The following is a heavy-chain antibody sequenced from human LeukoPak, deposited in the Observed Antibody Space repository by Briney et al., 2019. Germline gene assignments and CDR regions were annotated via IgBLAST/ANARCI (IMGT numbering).Heavy chain of an antibody. CDR3: ARDQFGTSSWRG. V-gene: IGHV1-69*04. CDR2: IIPILGIA. D-gene: IGHD6-13*01. CDR1: GGSFSSYA. Sequence: SVKVSCKASGGSFSSYAISWVRQAPGPGLEWMGSIIPILGIANYAQKFQGRVTITADKSTSTAYMELSSLRSEDTAVYYCARDQFGTSSWRGWGQGTLVTVSS. J-gene: IGHJ4*02.